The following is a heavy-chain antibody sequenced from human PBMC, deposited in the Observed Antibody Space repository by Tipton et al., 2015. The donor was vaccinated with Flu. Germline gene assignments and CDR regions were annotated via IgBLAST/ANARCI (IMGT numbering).Heavy chain of an antibody. J-gene: IGHJ6*02. V-gene: IGHV1-69*01. CDR1: GGTFSSYA. Sequence: QMQLVQSGAEVRKPGSSVKVSCKASGGTFSSYAISWVRQAPGQGLEWMGGIIPIFGTTKYAQKFQGRVTITADESTSTAYMELSSLTSEDTAVYYCASARPHGTIWEFGVLDGMDVWGQGTTVTVSS. D-gene: IGHD3-10*01. CDR3: ASARPHGTIWEFGVLDGMDV. CDR2: IIPIFGTT.